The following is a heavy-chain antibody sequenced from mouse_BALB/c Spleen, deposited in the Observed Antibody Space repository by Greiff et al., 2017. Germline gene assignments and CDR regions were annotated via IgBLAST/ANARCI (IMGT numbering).Heavy chain of an antibody. D-gene: IGHD1-1*01. J-gene: IGHJ3*01. CDR1: GFTFNTYA. V-gene: IGHV10-1*02. CDR3: VRQNYGSTLAD. Sequence: EVKLVESGGGLVQPKGSLKLSCAASGFTFNTYAMNWVRQAPGKGLEWVARIRSKSNNYATYYADSVKDRFTISRDDSQSMLYLQMNNLKTEDTAMYYCVRQNYGSTLADGGQGTLVTVSA. CDR2: IRSKSNNYAT.